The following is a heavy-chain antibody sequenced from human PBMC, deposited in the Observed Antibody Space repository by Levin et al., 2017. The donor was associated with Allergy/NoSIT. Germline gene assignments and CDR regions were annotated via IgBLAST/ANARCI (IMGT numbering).Heavy chain of an antibody. CDR1: GFTFSDYY. J-gene: IGHJ4*02. D-gene: IGHD3-16*02. V-gene: IGHV3-11*05. CDR2: ISSGSSYT. Sequence: PGGSLRLSCAASGFTFSDYYMTWIRQTPGKGLEWISYISSGSSYTNYADSVKGRFTISRDNAKNSLYLQMNSLRAEDTAVYYCARVVSGYRYFDYWGQGTLVTVSS. CDR3: ARVVSGYRYFDY.